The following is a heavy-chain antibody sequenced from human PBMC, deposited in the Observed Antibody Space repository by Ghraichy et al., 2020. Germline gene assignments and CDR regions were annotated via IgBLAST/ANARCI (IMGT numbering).Heavy chain of an antibody. CDR1: GGSVSSGSHY. Sequence: SETLSLTCSVSGGSVSSGSHYWTCIRQPPGRELYWIAFFYYKGNTNYNPSLKSRVTISLDTSQNQFSLNLRSVTAADTAVYYCARIYGHFDYWGQGTLVTVSS. J-gene: IGHJ4*02. V-gene: IGHV4-61*01. CDR2: FYYKGNT. D-gene: IGHD3-10*01. CDR3: ARIYGHFDY.